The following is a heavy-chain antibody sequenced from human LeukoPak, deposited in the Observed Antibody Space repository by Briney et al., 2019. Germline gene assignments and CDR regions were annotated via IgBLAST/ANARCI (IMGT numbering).Heavy chain of an antibody. CDR3: ARDGYYGSGSYYKD. D-gene: IGHD3-10*01. CDR1: GFNFDDYG. Sequence: GGSLRLSCAASGFNFDDYGMNWVRQAPGKGLEGVSGINYNGGSTGYADSVKGRFTISRGNAKNSLYLQLNSLRAEDTALYYCARDGYYGSGSYYKDWGQGTLVTVSS. J-gene: IGHJ4*02. CDR2: INYNGGST. V-gene: IGHV3-20*04.